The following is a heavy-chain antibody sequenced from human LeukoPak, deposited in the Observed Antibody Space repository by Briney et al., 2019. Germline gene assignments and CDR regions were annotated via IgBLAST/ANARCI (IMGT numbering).Heavy chain of an antibody. Sequence: QAGRSLRLSCAASGFTFDDYAMHWVRQAPGKGLEWVSGISWNSGSIGYADSVKGRFTISRDNSKNTLYLQMNSLRAEDTAVYYCARASPLDYWGQGTLVTVSS. CDR1: GFTFDDYA. CDR2: ISWNSGSI. J-gene: IGHJ4*02. V-gene: IGHV3-9*01. CDR3: ARASPLDY.